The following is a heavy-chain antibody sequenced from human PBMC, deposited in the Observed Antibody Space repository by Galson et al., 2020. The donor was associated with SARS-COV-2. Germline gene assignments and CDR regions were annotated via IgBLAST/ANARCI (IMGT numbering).Heavy chain of an antibody. J-gene: IGHJ4*02. CDR1: GYSFTSYW. CDR2: IDPSDSYT. V-gene: IGHV5-10-1*01. Sequence: HGESLKISCKGSGYSFTSYWISWVRQMPGKGLEWMGRIDPSDSYTNYSPSFQGHVTIPADKSISTAYLQWSSLKASDTAMYYCARQGVYCSGGSCYSDFDYWGQGTLVTVSS. D-gene: IGHD2-15*01. CDR3: ARQGVYCSGGSCYSDFDY.